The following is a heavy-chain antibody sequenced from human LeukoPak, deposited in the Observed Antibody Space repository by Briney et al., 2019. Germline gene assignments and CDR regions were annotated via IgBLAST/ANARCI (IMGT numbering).Heavy chain of an antibody. V-gene: IGHV3-23*01. J-gene: IGHJ4*02. CDR1: GFTFSSYA. CDR2: ITGSGGST. D-gene: IGHD5/OR15-5a*01. Sequence: GGSLRLSCAASGFTFSSYALTWVRQAPGKGLEWVSTITGSGGSTYYSDSVKGRFTISRDNSKNTLYLQMNSLRAEDTAVYYCVSPVRDYWGQGTLVTVSS. CDR3: VSPVRDY.